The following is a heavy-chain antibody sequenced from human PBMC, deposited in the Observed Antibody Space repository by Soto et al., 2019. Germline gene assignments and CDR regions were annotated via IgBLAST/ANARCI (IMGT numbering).Heavy chain of an antibody. CDR3: ARLGGYSYGRFDP. Sequence: PGESLKISCNGSGYSFTSYWIGWVLHMPGKGLEWMGIIYPGDSDTRYSPSFQGQVTISADKSISTAYLQWSSLKASDAAMYYCARLGGYSYGRFDPWGQGTLVTVSS. V-gene: IGHV5-51*01. D-gene: IGHD5-18*01. J-gene: IGHJ5*02. CDR2: IYPGDSDT. CDR1: GYSFTSYW.